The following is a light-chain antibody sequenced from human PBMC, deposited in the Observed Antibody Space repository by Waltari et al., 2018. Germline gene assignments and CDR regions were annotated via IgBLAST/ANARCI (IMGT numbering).Light chain of an antibody. J-gene: IGKJ2*01. CDR2: WAS. CDR3: QQYYSLPYT. CDR1: QSVLQSSNNNNC. V-gene: IGKV4-1*01. Sequence: DIVMTQSPDSLAGSLGERATFNCKYSQSVLQSSNNNNCLAWFRQKPGQHPEVLLYWASTRVSGVPDRFSGSGSGTDFTLTISSLQAEDVAVYYCQQYYSLPYTFGQGTKLEIK.